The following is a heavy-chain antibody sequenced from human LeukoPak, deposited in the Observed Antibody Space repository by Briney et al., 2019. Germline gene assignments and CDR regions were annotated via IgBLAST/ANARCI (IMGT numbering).Heavy chain of an antibody. Sequence: SETLSLTCTVSGGSISSYYWSWIRQPPGKGLEWIGYIYYSGSTNYNPSLKSRVTISVDTSKNQFSLKLSSVTAADTAVYYCARARFGEFYYYYGMDVWGQGTTVTVSS. CDR3: ARARFGEFYYYYGMDV. CDR2: IYYSGST. D-gene: IGHD3-10*01. V-gene: IGHV4-59*01. J-gene: IGHJ6*02. CDR1: GGSISSYY.